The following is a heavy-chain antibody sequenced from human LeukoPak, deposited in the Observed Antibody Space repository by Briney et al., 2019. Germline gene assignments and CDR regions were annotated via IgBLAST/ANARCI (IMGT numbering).Heavy chain of an antibody. CDR2: ISGSGGST. D-gene: IGHD1-26*01. J-gene: IGHJ4*02. Sequence: GGSLRLSCAASGFTFSSYAMSWVRQAPGKGLEWVSAISGSGGSTYYADSVKGRFTISRDNSKNTLYLQMNSLRAEDTAVYYCAKDADRGYSGSYYQRLQIEHYFDYWGQGTLVTVSS. CDR3: AKDADRGYSGSYYQRLQIEHYFDY. V-gene: IGHV3-23*01. CDR1: GFTFSSYA.